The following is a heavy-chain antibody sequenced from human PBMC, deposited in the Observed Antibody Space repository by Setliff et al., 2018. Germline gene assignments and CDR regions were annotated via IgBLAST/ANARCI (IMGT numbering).Heavy chain of an antibody. J-gene: IGHJ6*03. CDR2: ISSSSSYI. Sequence: GGSLRLSCAASGFTFSSYWMSWVRQAPGKGLEWVSSISSSSSYIYYAGSVKGRFTISRDNSKNTLYLQMNSLRAEDTAVYYCARIRLCGGRVICPPGRYVDVWGKGTTVTVSS. CDR3: ARIRLCGGRVICPPGRYVDV. V-gene: IGHV3-21*03. D-gene: IGHD2-15*01. CDR1: GFTFSSYW.